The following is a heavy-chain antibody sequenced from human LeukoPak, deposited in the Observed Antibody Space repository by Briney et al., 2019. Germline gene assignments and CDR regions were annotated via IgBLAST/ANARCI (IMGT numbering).Heavy chain of an antibody. CDR1: GGTFSSYA. CDR3: ARVFARSGEVSGSYYYY. Sequence: VASVKVSCKASGGTFSSYAINWVRQAPGQGLEWMGGIIPIFGTANYAQKFQGRVTITTDESTSTGYMELSSLRSEDTAVYYCARVFARSGEVSGSYYYYWGQGTLVTVSS. CDR2: IIPIFGTA. V-gene: IGHV1-69*05. J-gene: IGHJ4*02. D-gene: IGHD1-26*01.